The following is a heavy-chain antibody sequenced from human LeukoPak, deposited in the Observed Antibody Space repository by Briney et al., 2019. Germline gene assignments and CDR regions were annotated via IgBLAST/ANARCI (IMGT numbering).Heavy chain of an antibody. D-gene: IGHD3-22*01. Sequence: GGSLRLSCAASGFTFSSYWMSWVRQAPGKGLEWVANIKQDGSEKYYVDSVKGRFTISRDNAKNSLYLQMNSLRAEDTAVYYCARGYYDSSGYIYYFDYWGQGTLVTASS. V-gene: IGHV3-7*03. J-gene: IGHJ4*02. CDR3: ARGYYDSSGYIYYFDY. CDR1: GFTFSSYW. CDR2: IKQDGSEK.